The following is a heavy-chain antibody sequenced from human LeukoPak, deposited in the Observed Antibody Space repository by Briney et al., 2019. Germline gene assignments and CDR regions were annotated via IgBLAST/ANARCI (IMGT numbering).Heavy chain of an antibody. CDR3: AKDQWQLVDYYYYYMDV. V-gene: IGHV3-30*02. J-gene: IGHJ6*03. Sequence: QPGGSLGFSCAGPGFTSSSYGMHWVRKAPAKGLGWVAFIRFDGSNKYYADSVKGRFTISRDNSKNTLYLQMNSLRAEDTAVYYCAKDQWQLVDYYYYYMDVWGKGTTVTVSS. CDR2: IRFDGSNK. D-gene: IGHD6-6*01. CDR1: GFTSSSYG.